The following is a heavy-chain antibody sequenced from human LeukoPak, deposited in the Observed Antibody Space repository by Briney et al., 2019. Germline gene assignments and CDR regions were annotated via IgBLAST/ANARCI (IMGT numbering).Heavy chain of an antibody. V-gene: IGHV4-31*03. D-gene: IGHD6-13*01. J-gene: IGHJ4*02. CDR3: ARDPFGIAAADINPDY. Sequence: SETLSLTCTVSGGSISSGGYYWSWIRQHPGKGLEWIGYIYYSGSTYYNPSLKSRVTISVDTSKNQFSLKLSSVTAADTAVYYCARDPFGIAAADINPDYWGQGTLVTVSS. CDR2: IYYSGST. CDR1: GGSISSGGYY.